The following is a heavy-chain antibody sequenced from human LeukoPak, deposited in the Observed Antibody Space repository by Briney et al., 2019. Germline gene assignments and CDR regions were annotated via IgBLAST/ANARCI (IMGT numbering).Heavy chain of an antibody. Sequence: PGGSLRLSCAASGFTFSSYSMNWVRQAPGKGLEWVSSISSSSSYIYYADSVKGRFTISRDNAKNSLYLQMNSLRAEDTAVYYCARVGGSGSYRSQRGYMDVWGKGTTVTVSS. CDR3: ARVGGSGSYRSQRGYMDV. CDR1: GFTFSSYS. CDR2: ISSSSSYI. V-gene: IGHV3-21*01. D-gene: IGHD3-10*01. J-gene: IGHJ6*03.